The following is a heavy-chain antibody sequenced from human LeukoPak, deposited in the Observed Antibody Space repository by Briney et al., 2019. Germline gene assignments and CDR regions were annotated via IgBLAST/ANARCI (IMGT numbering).Heavy chain of an antibody. J-gene: IGHJ4*02. CDR2: MYYSGST. V-gene: IGHV4-39*07. CDR3: ARAPSSRSSFDY. D-gene: IGHD6-13*01. CDR1: GGSVSSTRYY. Sequence: LETLSLTCTVPGGSVSSTRYYWGWIRQPPGKGLEWIGSMYYSGSTYYNPSLKSRVTISVDTSKNQFSLKLSSVTAADTAVYYCARAPSSRSSFDYWGQGTLVTVSS.